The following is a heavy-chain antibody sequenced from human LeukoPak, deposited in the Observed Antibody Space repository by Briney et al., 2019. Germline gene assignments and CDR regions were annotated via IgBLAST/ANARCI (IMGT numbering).Heavy chain of an antibody. V-gene: IGHV4-34*01. CDR1: GGSLSGDY. D-gene: IGHD6-6*01. CDR3: ATGDVAARLGH. CDR2: INHSGGI. Sequence: ASETLSLTCAVYGGSLSGDYLSWIRQPPGKGLEWIGEINHSGGISYNPSLKSRVTISVDTSKNQFSLKVTSVTAADTGVYYCATGDVAARLGHWGQGTLVTVPS. J-gene: IGHJ5*02.